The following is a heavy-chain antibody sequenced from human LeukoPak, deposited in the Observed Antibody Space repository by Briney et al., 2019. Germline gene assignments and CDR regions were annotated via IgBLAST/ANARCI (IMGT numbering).Heavy chain of an antibody. D-gene: IGHD3-3*01. CDR1: GFTFSLYW. V-gene: IGHV3-7*01. J-gene: IGHJ4*02. CDR3: AVDYTTSGLDF. Sequence: GGSLRLSCAASGFTFSLYWMTWVRQAPGKGLEWVANIKQDGSEKYYVDSVKGRFTISRDNAKNSLYLQMNSLRAEDTAIYYCAVDYTTSGLDFWGQGTLVTVSS. CDR2: IKQDGSEK.